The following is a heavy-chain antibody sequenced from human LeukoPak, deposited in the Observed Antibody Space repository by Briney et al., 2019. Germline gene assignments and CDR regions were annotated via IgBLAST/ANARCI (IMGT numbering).Heavy chain of an antibody. V-gene: IGHV4-30-4*01. D-gene: IGHD3-22*01. Sequence: PSETLSLTCTVSRGSISSGDYYGSWTRQPPGKGLEWIGYIYYSGSTYYNPSLKSRVTISADTSKNQFSLKLSSVTAADTAVYYCARTRLFRKNYYDSSGEDYWGQGTLVTVSS. CDR1: RGSISSGDYY. CDR2: IYYSGST. CDR3: ARTRLFRKNYYDSSGEDY. J-gene: IGHJ4*02.